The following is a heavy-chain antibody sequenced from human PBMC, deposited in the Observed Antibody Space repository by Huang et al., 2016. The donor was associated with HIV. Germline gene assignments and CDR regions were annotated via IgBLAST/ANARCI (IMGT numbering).Heavy chain of an antibody. CDR1: GYSFSSYW. CDR2: IFPDESDT. CDR3: ARRFSSSSGYFDY. J-gene: IGHJ4*02. D-gene: IGHD6-6*01. V-gene: IGHV5-51*01. Sequence: VQLVQSGAEVTTPGESLKISCKGSGYSFSSYWIAWVRQMTGKGLGWVGIIFPDESDTTYSPTFEGQVTISADKSSGTAYVQWSSLKASDTAMYYCARRFSSSSGYFDYWGQGSLVTVSS.